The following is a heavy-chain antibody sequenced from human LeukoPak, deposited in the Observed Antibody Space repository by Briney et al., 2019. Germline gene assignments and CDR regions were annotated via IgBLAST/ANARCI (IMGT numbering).Heavy chain of an antibody. CDR2: ISGSGGST. D-gene: IGHD4-17*01. V-gene: IGHV3-23*01. Sequence: PGGSLRLSCAASGFTFSSYVMSWVRQAPGKGLEWVSAISGSGGSTYYADSVKGRFTISRDNSKNTLYLQMNSLRAEDTAVYYYAKDDDYGDYAAYWGQGTLVTVSS. CDR1: GFTFSSYV. J-gene: IGHJ4*02. CDR3: AKDDDYGDYAAY.